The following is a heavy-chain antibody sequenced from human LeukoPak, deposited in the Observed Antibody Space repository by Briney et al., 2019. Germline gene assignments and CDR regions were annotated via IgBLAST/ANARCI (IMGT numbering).Heavy chain of an antibody. V-gene: IGHV5-51*01. Sequence: GESLKISCKGSGYSFTSYWIGWVRQMPGKGLEWMGIIYPGDSDTRYSPSFQGQVTISADKSISTAYLQWSSLKASDTAMYYCARPRQGADSSSWDGNFQHWGQGTLVTVSS. CDR3: ARPRQGADSSSWDGNFQH. CDR2: IYPGDSDT. CDR1: GYSFTSYW. D-gene: IGHD6-13*01. J-gene: IGHJ1*01.